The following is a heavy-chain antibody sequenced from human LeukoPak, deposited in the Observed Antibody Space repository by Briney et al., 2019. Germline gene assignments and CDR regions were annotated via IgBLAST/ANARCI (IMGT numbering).Heavy chain of an antibody. Sequence: GGSLRLACAASAFTGSSNYMSWVRQAPGKGLEWVSVIYSGGSTYYADSVKGRFTISRHNSKNTLYLQMNSLRAEDTAVYYCARGAPGLQRGTDYWGQGTLVTVSS. V-gene: IGHV3-53*04. D-gene: IGHD3-16*01. J-gene: IGHJ4*02. CDR3: ARGAPGLQRGTDY. CDR2: IYSGGST. CDR1: AFTGSSNY.